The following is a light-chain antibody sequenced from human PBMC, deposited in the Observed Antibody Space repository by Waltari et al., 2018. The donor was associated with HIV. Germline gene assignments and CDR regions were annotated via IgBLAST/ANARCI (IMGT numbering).Light chain of an antibody. J-gene: IGLJ3*02. CDR3: ASYISSSSPE. V-gene: IGLV2-14*01. Sequence: QSALTQPASVSGSPGQSIPISSPGTSNNGDDLKYVSWYQHHPGKAPKVIIYEDSHRPSGVSNRFSGSKSGNTASLTISGLQPEDEADYFCASYISSSSPEFGGGTKVTVL. CDR2: EDS. CDR1: SNNGDDLKY.